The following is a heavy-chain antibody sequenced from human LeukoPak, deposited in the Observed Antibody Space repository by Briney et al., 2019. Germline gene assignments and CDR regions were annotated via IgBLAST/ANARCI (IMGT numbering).Heavy chain of an antibody. J-gene: IGHJ4*02. CDR1: DYSISSNNW. Sequence: SETLSLTCAVSDYSISSNNWWVWIRQPPGKGLEWIGYIYYSGSTHYNPSLKSRVTISADTSKNQFSLKLSSVTAADTAVYYCARETPEMANNSPGSFDYWGQGTLVTVSS. V-gene: IGHV4-28*03. CDR3: ARETPEMANNSPGSFDY. CDR2: IYYSGST. D-gene: IGHD5-24*01.